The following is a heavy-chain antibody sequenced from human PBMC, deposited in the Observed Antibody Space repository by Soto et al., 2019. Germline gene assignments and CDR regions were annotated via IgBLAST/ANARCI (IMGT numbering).Heavy chain of an antibody. CDR2: INHSGST. J-gene: IGHJ4*02. V-gene: IGHV4-34*01. CDR1: DGSIVDLC. D-gene: IGHD2-2*01. Sequence: VDDGSIVDLCCRRIIKNKGKGLEWIGEINHSGSTNYNPSLKSRVTISVDTSKNQFSLKLSSVTAADTAVYFCARGCSRTSCNDGLDFWVQGTLDTV. CDR3: ARGCSRTSCNDGLDF.